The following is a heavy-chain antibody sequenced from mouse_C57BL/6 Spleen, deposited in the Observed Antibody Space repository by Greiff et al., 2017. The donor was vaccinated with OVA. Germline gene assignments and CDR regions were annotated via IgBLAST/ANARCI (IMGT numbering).Heavy chain of an antibody. V-gene: IGHV3-6*01. CDR1: GYSITSGYY. D-gene: IGHD1-1*01. J-gene: IGHJ4*01. CDR3: ARVLLDYYAMDY. CDR2: ISYDGSN. Sequence: EVQLQQSGPGLVKPSQSLSLTCSVTGYSITSGYYWNWIRQFPGNKLEWMGYISYDGSNNYNPSLKNRISITRDTSKNQFFLKLNSVTTEDTATYYCARVLLDYYAMDYWGQGTSVTVSS.